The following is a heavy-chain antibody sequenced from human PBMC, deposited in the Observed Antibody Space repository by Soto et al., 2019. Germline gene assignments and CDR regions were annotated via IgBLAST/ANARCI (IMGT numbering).Heavy chain of an antibody. CDR1: EFSFSSYA. CDR3: ARTFDTITYYFDY. CDR2: ISFDGNII. V-gene: IGHV3-30-3*01. J-gene: IGHJ4*02. Sequence: LKLSCAASEFSFSSYAMHWIRQAPGKGLEWVAVISFDGNIIHYADSVKGRFIISRDNSKNTLYLQMHSLSGEDTAVYYCARTFDTITYYFDYSGPAILVSVSS. D-gene: IGHD3-9*01.